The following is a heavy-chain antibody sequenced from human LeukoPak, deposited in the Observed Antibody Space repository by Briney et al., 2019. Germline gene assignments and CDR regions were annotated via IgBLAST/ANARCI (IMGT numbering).Heavy chain of an antibody. J-gene: IGHJ4*02. CDR2: IGAAGGT. CDR3: ARGWERGLDC. Sequence: PGGSLRLSCAASGFTLSTHDMLWVRQVTGKGLEWVSAIGAAGGTYYPGSVKGRFTISRENAKNSLYLQMNSLRVEDTAVYYCARGWERGLDCWGQGTLVTVSS. V-gene: IGHV3-13*01. CDR1: GFTLSTHD. D-gene: IGHD1-26*01.